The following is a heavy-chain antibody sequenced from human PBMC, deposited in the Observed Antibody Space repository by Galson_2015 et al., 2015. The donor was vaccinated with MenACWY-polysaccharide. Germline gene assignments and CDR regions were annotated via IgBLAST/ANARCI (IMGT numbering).Heavy chain of an antibody. CDR3: AKAYDSSGYSAFDI. D-gene: IGHD3-22*01. J-gene: IGHJ3*02. Sequence: SLRLSCAASGFTFSSYGMHWVRQAPGKGLEWVAVISYDGSNKYYADSVKGRFTISRDNSKNTLYLQMNSLRAEDTAVYYCAKAYDSSGYSAFDIWGQGTMVTVSS. CDR1: GFTFSSYG. V-gene: IGHV3-30*18. CDR2: ISYDGSNK.